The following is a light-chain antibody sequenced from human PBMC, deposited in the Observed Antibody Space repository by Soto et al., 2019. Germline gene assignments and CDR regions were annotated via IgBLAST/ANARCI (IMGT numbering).Light chain of an antibody. CDR1: SSDVGSYNY. Sequence: QSVLTQPRSVSGSPGQSVTISCTGTSSDVGSYNYVSWYQQHPGKAPKLMIYDVSKRPSGVPDRFSGSKSGNTASLTISGLQAEDEADYYCCSYADNYIHVFGTGTKVTVL. CDR2: DVS. CDR3: CSYADNYIHV. J-gene: IGLJ1*01. V-gene: IGLV2-11*01.